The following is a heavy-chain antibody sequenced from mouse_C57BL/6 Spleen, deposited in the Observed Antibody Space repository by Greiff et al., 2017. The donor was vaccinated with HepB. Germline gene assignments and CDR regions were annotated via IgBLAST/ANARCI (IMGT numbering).Heavy chain of an antibody. V-gene: IGHV1-26*01. CDR2: INPNNGGT. Sequence: VQLQQSGPELVKPGASVKISCKASGYTFTDYYMNWVKQSHGKSLEWIGDINPNNGGTSYNQKFKGKATLTVDKSSSTAYMELRSLTSEDSAVYYCASGRLRYAMDYWGQGTSVTVSS. CDR1: GYTFTDYY. J-gene: IGHJ4*01. D-gene: IGHD1-1*01. CDR3: ASGRLRYAMDY.